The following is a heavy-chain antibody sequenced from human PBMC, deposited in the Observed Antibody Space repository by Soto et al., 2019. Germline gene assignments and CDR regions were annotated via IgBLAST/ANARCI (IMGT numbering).Heavy chain of an antibody. J-gene: IGHJ4*02. CDR1: GFSVSDYS. D-gene: IGHD2-21*01. Sequence: PGGSLRLSCTASGFSVSDYSVNWVRQAPGKGLEWISYISSTGDLILYADSVKGRFTIAGDIAKNSLYLQMDSLRDEDSAVYYCATWAIAVGGEGFWGPGTLVTVSS. CDR2: ISSTGDLI. CDR3: ATWAIAVGGEGF. V-gene: IGHV3-48*02.